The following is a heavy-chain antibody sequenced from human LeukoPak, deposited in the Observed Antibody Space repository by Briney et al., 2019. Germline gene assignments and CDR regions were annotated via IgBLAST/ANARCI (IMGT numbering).Heavy chain of an antibody. Sequence: GGSLRLSCAVSGFRVSDYYMSWVRQAPGKGLEWVGLIRDSGEAFCADFARGRFTISRDNSKSTLILQMNSLRVEDTALYYCTKRVKYGGTWDHFADWGQGTLVTVSS. CDR3: TKRVKYGGTWDHFAD. J-gene: IGHJ4*02. D-gene: IGHD1-26*01. CDR2: IRDSGEA. V-gene: IGHV3-53*01. CDR1: GFRVSDYY.